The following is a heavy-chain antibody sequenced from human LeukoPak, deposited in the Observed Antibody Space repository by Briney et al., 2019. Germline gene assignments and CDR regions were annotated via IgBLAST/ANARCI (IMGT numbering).Heavy chain of an antibody. D-gene: IGHD1-26*01. CDR3: ARAVVGATPFDY. CDR2: IYYSGST. J-gene: IGHJ4*02. V-gene: IGHV4-30-4*01. CDR1: GGSISSGDYY. Sequence: PSGTLSLTCTVSGGSISSGDYYWSWIRQPPGKGLEWIGYIYYSGSTYYDPSLQSRLTISLDTSKNQSSLQLSSVTAADTAVYYCARAVVGATPFDYWGQGTLVIVSS.